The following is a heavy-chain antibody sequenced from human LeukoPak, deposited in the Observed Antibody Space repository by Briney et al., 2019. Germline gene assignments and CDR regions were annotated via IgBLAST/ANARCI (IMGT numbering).Heavy chain of an antibody. CDR1: GYTFTSYY. CDR2: INPSGGGT. J-gene: IGHJ5*02. V-gene: IGHV1-46*01. Sequence: PVASVKVSCKASGYTFTSYYMHWVRQAPGQGLEWMGIINPSGGGTSYAQKFQGRVTMTRDTSTSTVYMELTSLRSEDTAVYYCARGKYRSGWYESTGPGTGGAFDPWGQGTLVTVSS. CDR3: ARGKYRSGWYESTGPGTGGAFDP. D-gene: IGHD6-19*01.